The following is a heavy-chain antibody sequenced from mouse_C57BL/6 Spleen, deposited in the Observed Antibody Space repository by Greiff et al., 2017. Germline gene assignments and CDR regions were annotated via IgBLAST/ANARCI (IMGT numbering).Heavy chain of an antibody. CDR1: GFTFTDYY. V-gene: IGHV7-3*01. J-gene: IGHJ4*01. Sequence: EVKLMESGGGLVQPGGSLSLSCAASGFTFTDYYMSWVRQPPGKALEWLGFIRNKANGYTTEYSSSVKGRFTISRDNSQSILYLQMNALRAEDSATYYCARGNMDYWGQGTSVTVSS. CDR2: IRNKANGYTT. CDR3: ARGNMDY.